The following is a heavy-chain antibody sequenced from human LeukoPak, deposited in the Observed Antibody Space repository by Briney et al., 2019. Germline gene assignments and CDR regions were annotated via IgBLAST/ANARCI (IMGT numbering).Heavy chain of an antibody. Sequence: GGSLRLSCAASGFSFSDYMGWIRQAPGKGLEWVSYISNGASTIYYVDSVKGRFTISRDNAKNSLYLQMNSLRAEDTGVYYCAKDYRTFGLLDSWGQGALVTVSS. D-gene: IGHD3-10*01. CDR3: AKDYRTFGLLDS. V-gene: IGHV3-11*01. J-gene: IGHJ4*02. CDR2: ISNGASTI. CDR1: GFSFSDY.